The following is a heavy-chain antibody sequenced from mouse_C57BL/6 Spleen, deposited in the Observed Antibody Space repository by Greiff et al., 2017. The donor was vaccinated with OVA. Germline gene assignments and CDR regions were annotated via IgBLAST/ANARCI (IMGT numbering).Heavy chain of an antibody. CDR2: ISYDGSN. CDR1: GYSITSGYY. CDR3: ARSYYGSSYGYAMDY. J-gene: IGHJ4*01. D-gene: IGHD1-1*01. V-gene: IGHV3-6*01. Sequence: ESGPGLVKPSQSLSLTCSVTGYSITSGYYWNWIRQFPGNKLEWMGYISYDGSNNYNPSLKNRISITRDTSKNQFFLKLNSVTTEDTATYYCARSYYGSSYGYAMDYWGQGTSVTVSS.